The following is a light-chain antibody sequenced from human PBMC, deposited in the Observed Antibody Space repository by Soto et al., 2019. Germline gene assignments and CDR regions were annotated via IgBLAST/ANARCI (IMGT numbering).Light chain of an antibody. Sequence: IVLTQSPGPLSLSPGERATLSCRASQSVSSGYLAWYQQKPGRVPRLLIYGASNRAPGIPDRFTGSESGTDLARTVAGVEPADFAVYYCQLCGIALFTFGPGTKVDSK. V-gene: IGKV3-20*01. J-gene: IGKJ3*01. CDR3: QLCGIALFT. CDR1: QSVSSGY. CDR2: GAS.